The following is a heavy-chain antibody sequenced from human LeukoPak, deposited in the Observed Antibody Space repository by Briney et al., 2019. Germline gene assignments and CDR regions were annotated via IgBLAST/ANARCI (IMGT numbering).Heavy chain of an antibody. D-gene: IGHD3-16*01. Sequence: GGSLRLSCAASGLTFSSYWMTWVRQAPGKGLGWVATIKYDGSETYYVDSVRGRFSISRDNAKNSLYLQMNSLRAEDTAVYYCARDSTLSNYWGQGTLVTVSS. CDR3: ARDSTLSNY. V-gene: IGHV3-7*04. CDR2: IKYDGSET. J-gene: IGHJ4*02. CDR1: GLTFSSYW.